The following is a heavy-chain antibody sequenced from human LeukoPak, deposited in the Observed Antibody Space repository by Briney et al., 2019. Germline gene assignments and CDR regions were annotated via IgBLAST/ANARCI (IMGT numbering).Heavy chain of an antibody. D-gene: IGHD6-19*01. CDR1: GGSISSYY. V-gene: IGHV4-59*01. CDR3: ARIAVAGTVYFDY. CDR2: IYYSGST. J-gene: IGHJ4*02. Sequence: PSETLSLTCTVSGGSISSYYWSWIRQPPGKGLEWIGYIYYSGSTNYNPSLKSRVTISVDTSKNQFSLKLSSVTAADTAVYYCARIAVAGTVYFDYWGQGTLVTVSS.